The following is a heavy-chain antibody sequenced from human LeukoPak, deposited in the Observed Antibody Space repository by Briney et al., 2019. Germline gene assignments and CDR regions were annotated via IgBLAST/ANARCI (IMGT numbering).Heavy chain of an antibody. J-gene: IGHJ4*02. D-gene: IGHD6-6*01. CDR3: AKWKYSNSGIDDY. Sequence: PGGSLRLSCAASGFAFSNSAMSWVRQTPGKGLEWVSVISGSGDNTYYADSVKGRFTISRDNSKNMLYLQMNSLRAEDTAVYYCAKWKYSNSGIDDYWGQGTLVTVSS. CDR2: ISGSGDNT. V-gene: IGHV3-23*01. CDR1: GFAFSNSA.